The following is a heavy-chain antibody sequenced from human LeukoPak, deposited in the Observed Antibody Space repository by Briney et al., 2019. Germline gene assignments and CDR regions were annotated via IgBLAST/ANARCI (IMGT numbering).Heavy chain of an antibody. J-gene: IGHJ4*02. CDR3: ARVRDYFDSSDYSDY. V-gene: IGHV1-46*01. D-gene: IGHD3-22*01. CDR2: INPSGGST. CDR1: GYSFTSYY. Sequence: ASVKVSCKASGYSFTSYYMHWVRQAPGQGLEWMGIINPSGGSTSYAQKFQGRVTMTIDTSSTTAYMELRSLTSDDTAVYYCARVRDYFDSSDYSDYWGQGTLVTVSS.